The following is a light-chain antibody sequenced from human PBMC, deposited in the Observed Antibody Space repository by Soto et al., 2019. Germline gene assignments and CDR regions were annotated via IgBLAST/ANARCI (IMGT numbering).Light chain of an antibody. V-gene: IGLV2-14*03. Sequence: QSALTQPASVSGSPGQSIAISCCGTSSDVCGYNYVSWYQQHLGKAPKLMIYDVSNRPSGVSNRFSGSKSGNTASLSISGLXAEDEADYYCSSYTTSTTGVXGGGTKVTVL. J-gene: IGLJ3*02. CDR3: SSYTTSTTGV. CDR2: DVS. CDR1: SSDVCGYNY.